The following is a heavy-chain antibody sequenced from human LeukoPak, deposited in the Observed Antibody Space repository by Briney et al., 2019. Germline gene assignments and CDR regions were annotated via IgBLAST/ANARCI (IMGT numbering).Heavy chain of an antibody. V-gene: IGHV4-34*01. J-gene: IGHJ4*02. Sequence: SETLSLTCAVYGGSFSGYYWSWLRQPPGKGLEWIGEINHSGSTNYNPSLKSRVTISVDTSKNQFSLKLSSVTAADTAVYYCARGPPIYGDYGGADYWGQGTLVTVSS. CDR1: GGSFSGYY. D-gene: IGHD4-17*01. CDR3: ARGPPIYGDYGGADY. CDR2: INHSGST.